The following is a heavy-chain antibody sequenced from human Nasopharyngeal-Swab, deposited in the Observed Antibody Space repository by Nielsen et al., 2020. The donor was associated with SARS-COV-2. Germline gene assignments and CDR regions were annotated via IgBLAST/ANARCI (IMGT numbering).Heavy chain of an antibody. Sequence: SETLSLTFTVSGGSISSGGYYWSWIRQHPGKGLEWIGYIYYSGRTYYNPSLKSRVTISVDTSKNQFSLKLSSVTAADTAVYYCARSPSPHITMIVVVTHWYFDLWGRGTLVTVSS. CDR2: IYYSGRT. J-gene: IGHJ2*01. V-gene: IGHV4-31*03. CDR3: ARSPSPHITMIVVVTHWYFDL. CDR1: GGSISSGGYY. D-gene: IGHD3-22*01.